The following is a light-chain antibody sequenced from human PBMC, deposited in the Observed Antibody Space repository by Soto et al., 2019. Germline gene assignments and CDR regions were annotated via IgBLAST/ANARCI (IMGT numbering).Light chain of an antibody. CDR3: CSYAVSNTYL. CDR2: EVT. Sequence: QSALTQPASVSASPGQSITISCTGTDSDVGSHNLVSWYQLHPGKAHKLMIYEVTKRPSGVTNRFSGSKSGNTVSLTIAGLQAEDEADYYCCSYAVSNTYLFGNGT. J-gene: IGLJ1*01. V-gene: IGLV2-23*02. CDR1: DSDVGSHNL.